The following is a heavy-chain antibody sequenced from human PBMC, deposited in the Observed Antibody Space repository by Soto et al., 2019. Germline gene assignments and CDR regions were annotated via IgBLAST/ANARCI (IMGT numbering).Heavy chain of an antibody. V-gene: IGHV3-48*03. D-gene: IGHD4-17*01. Sequence: EVQLVESGGGLEQHGGSLRLSCAASGFTFSNYKMNWVRQAPGKGLEWVSYISSSGNTIHYADSVKGRFTISRDNAKKSLYLQMNSLRAEDTAVYYCARDEYGGAYDYWGQGTLVTVSS. CDR1: GFTFSNYK. J-gene: IGHJ4*02. CDR2: ISSSGNTI. CDR3: ARDEYGGAYDY.